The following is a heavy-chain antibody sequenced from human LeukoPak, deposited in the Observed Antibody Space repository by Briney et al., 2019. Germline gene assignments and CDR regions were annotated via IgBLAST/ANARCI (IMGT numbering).Heavy chain of an antibody. CDR1: GYTFTRYY. CDR2: INPSGGST. J-gene: IGHJ5*02. CDR3: ARDGGYSGYALNWFDP. V-gene: IGHV1-46*01. D-gene: IGHD5-12*01. Sequence: ASVKVCCKASGYTFTRYYMHWVRQAPGQGLEWMGIINPSGGSTSYAQKFQGRVTMTRDTSTSTVYMELSILRSEDTAVYYCARDGGYSGYALNWFDPWGQGTLVTVSS.